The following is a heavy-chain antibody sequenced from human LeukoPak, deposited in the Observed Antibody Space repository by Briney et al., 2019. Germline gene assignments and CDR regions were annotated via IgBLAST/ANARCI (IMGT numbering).Heavy chain of an antibody. CDR1: GGSISSSSYY. J-gene: IGHJ2*01. D-gene: IGHD5-24*01. V-gene: IGHV4-39*01. CDR2: IYYSGST. Sequence: SETLSLTCTVSGGSISSSSYYWGWIRQPPGKGLEWIANIYYSGSTYYNPSLKSRVTISVDTSKNQFSLKLSSVTAADTAVYYCARHVTPRAKRWLHSYWYFDLWGRGTLVTVSS. CDR3: ARHVTPRAKRWLHSYWYFDL.